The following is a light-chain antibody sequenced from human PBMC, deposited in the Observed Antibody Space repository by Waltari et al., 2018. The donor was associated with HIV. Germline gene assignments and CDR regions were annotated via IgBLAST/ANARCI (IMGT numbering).Light chain of an antibody. CDR2: DVS. J-gene: IGLJ1*01. V-gene: IGLV2-14*01. CDR3: SSYTSYSRLV. CDR1: SIAISGFSP. Sequence: QIALTQPASVSGSPGQSITISCSGPSIAISGFSPGSWFQHHPGKAPKLIMFDVSIRPSGLSNRFSGSKSGITASLTISGLQTEDEADYYCSSYTSYSRLVFGTGTKVTV.